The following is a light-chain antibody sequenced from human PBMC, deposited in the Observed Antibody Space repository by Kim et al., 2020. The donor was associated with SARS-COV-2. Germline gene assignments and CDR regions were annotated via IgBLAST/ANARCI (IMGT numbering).Light chain of an antibody. Sequence: SPGERAPLSCRASQTLSSSYLAWYQHKPVQAPRLLIYGASSSATAVPARFSGSGSGTDFTLTISRLEPEDFAVYFCQQYGSSPTTFGQGTRLEIK. V-gene: IGKV3-20*01. CDR1: QTLSSSY. CDR2: GAS. CDR3: QQYGSSPTT. J-gene: IGKJ5*01.